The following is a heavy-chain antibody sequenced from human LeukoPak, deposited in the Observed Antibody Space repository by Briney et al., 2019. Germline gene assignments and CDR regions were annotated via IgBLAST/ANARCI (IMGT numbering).Heavy chain of an antibody. Sequence: PGGSLRLSCAASGFSFSDYYMSWIRQAPGKGLEWISSISSSGSTIYYADSVKGRFTISRDNAKNSLSLQMNSLRAEDTAVYYCARGAHSGWWNNWFDPWGQGTLVTVSS. J-gene: IGHJ5*02. CDR3: ARGAHSGWWNNWFDP. V-gene: IGHV3-11*01. CDR2: ISSSGSTI. CDR1: GFSFSDYY. D-gene: IGHD2-15*01.